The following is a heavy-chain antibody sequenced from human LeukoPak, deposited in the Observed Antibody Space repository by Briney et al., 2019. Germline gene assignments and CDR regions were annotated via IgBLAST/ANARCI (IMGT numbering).Heavy chain of an antibody. J-gene: IGHJ4*02. Sequence: GGSLRLSCAGSGFIFNNYAMHWVRQPPGKGLEWVSGISWNSGTIDYADSVRGRFTISRDNAKNSLYLQMDSLRVEDTAFYYCAKDNRRHYTSGPNPDSLHWGQGALVAVSS. CDR3: AKDNRRHYTSGPNPDSLH. CDR2: ISWNSGTI. V-gene: IGHV3-9*01. CDR1: GFIFNNYA. D-gene: IGHD6-19*01.